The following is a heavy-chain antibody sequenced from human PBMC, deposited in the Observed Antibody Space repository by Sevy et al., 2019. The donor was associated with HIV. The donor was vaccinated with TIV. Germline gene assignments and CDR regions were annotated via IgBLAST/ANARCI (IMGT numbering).Heavy chain of an antibody. V-gene: IGHV3-21*01. CDR1: GFTFSYYY. D-gene: IGHD3-16*01. J-gene: IGHJ4*02. CDR3: ARGQYYAGDQNDY. Sequence: GVFLRLSCAASGFTFSYYYMNWVRQAPGKGLEWVSSISSASSYILYADSVKGRFTISRDNAKNSVYLQMNSLRAEDTDGYYCARGQYYAGDQNDYWGQGTLVTVSS. CDR2: ISSASSYI.